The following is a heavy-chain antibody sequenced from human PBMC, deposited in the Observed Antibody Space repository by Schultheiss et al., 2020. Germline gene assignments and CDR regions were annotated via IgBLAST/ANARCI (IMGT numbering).Heavy chain of an antibody. J-gene: IGHJ4*02. V-gene: IGHV3-NL1*01. D-gene: IGHD6-19*01. CDR2: IYSGGST. CDR1: GFTFSGSA. CDR3: VKDFASGWYVGDDY. Sequence: GGSLRLSCAASGFTFSGSAMHWVRQAPGKGLEWVSVIYSGGSTYYADSVKGRFTISRDNSKNTLYLQMNSLRAEDTAVYYCVKDFASGWYVGDDYWGQGTLVTGYS.